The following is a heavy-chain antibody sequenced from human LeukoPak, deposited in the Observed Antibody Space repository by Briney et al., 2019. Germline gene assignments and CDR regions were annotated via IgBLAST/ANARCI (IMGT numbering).Heavy chain of an antibody. J-gene: IGHJ4*02. CDR1: GYTFTGYY. V-gene: IGHV1-2*02. Sequence: GASVKVSCKASGYTFTGYYMHWVRQAPGQGLEWMGWINSNSGGTNYAQKFLDRVTMTRDTSISTAYMELSGLRSDDTAVYYCARAFERNYYGSGTYSFWGQGTQVTVSS. CDR3: ARAFERNYYGSGTYSF. D-gene: IGHD3-10*01. CDR2: INSNSGGT.